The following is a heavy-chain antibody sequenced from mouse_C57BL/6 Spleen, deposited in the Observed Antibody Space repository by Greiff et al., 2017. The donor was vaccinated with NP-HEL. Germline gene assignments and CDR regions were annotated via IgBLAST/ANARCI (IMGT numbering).Heavy chain of an antibody. J-gene: IGHJ3*01. CDR1: GYTFTDYE. V-gene: IGHV1-15*01. CDR3: TRSGDYDRGFAY. D-gene: IGHD2-4*01. CDR2: IDPETGGT. Sequence: VQLQQSGAELVRPGASVTLSCKASGYTFTDYEMHWVKQTPVHGLEWIGAIDPETGGTAYNQKFKGKAILTADKSSSTAYMELRSLTSEDSAVYYGTRSGDYDRGFAYWGQGTLVTVSA.